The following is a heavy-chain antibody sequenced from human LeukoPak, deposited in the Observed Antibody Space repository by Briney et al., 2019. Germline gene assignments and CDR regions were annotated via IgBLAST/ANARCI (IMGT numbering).Heavy chain of an antibody. V-gene: IGHV1-8*01. D-gene: IGHD1-26*01. CDR1: GYTFTSYD. CDR2: MNPNSGNT. Sequence: GASVKVSCKASGYTFTSYDINWVRQATGQGLEWMGWMNPNSGNTGYAQKFQGRVAMTRNTSISTAYMELSSLRSEDTAVYYCARATGRYHYYGMDVWGQGTTVTVSS. J-gene: IGHJ6*02. CDR3: ARATGRYHYYGMDV.